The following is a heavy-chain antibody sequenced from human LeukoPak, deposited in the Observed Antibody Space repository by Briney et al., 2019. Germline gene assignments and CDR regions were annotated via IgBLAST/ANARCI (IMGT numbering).Heavy chain of an antibody. D-gene: IGHD2-15*01. Sequence: SETLSLTCTVSGGSISNSNYYWGWIRQPPGKGLEWIGNIYYSGSTNYNPSLKSRVTMSVDTSKNQFSLKLSSVTAADTAVYYCARDVGYCSGGSCFPLDYWGQGTLVTVSS. J-gene: IGHJ4*02. CDR2: IYYSGST. CDR3: ARDVGYCSGGSCFPLDY. V-gene: IGHV4-39*07. CDR1: GGSISNSNYY.